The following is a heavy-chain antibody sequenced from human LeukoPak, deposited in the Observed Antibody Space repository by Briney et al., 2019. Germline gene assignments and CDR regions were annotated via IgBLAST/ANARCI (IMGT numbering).Heavy chain of an antibody. D-gene: IGHD6-13*01. V-gene: IGHV1-2*02. Sequence: ASVKVSCKTSGYTFTIHHIQWVRQAPEQGLEWMGWINTNSGGTIYSQKFQGRITMTRDPSITTAHMELSSLRSDDTAVYYCARDYSTSSWDNWGQGTLVTVSS. CDR3: ARDYSTSSWDN. CDR1: GYTFTIHH. J-gene: IGHJ4*02. CDR2: INTNSGGT.